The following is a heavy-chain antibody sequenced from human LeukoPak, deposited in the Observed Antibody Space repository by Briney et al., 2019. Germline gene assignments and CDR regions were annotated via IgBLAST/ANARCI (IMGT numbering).Heavy chain of an antibody. CDR1: GGSISSYY. V-gene: IGHV4-59*12. J-gene: IGHJ5*02. CDR3: ARGGGNSGSATDR. Sequence: SETLSLTCTVSGGSISSYYWSWIRQPPGKGLEWIGYIYYSGTTNYNPSLKSRVTISVDTSKNQFSLKLSSVTAADTAVYYSARGGGNSGSATDRWGQGTLVTVSS. D-gene: IGHD5-12*01. CDR2: IYYSGTT.